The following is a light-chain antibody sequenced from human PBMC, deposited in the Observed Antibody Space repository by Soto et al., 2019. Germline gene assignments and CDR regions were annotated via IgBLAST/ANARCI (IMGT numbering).Light chain of an antibody. CDR3: NSYAGSNIYV. V-gene: IGLV2-8*01. CDR1: SSDVGGYNF. CDR2: EVN. Sequence: QSALTQPPSASGSPGQSVTISCTGTSSDVGGYNFVSWYQHHPGKAPKLIIYEVNKRPSGVPNRLSGSKSGNTASLTVSGLQAEDEADYYCNSYAGSNIYVFGTGTKLTVL. J-gene: IGLJ1*01.